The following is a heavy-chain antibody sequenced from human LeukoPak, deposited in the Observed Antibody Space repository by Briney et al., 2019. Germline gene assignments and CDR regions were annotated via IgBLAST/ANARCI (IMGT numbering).Heavy chain of an antibody. V-gene: IGHV3-30*02. CDR1: GFNFNTFG. CDR3: AKQIDGSGTFLYPKYFDY. J-gene: IGHJ4*02. D-gene: IGHD3-10*01. CDR2: IRHDGSDQ. Sequence: GGSLRLSCAASGFNFNTFGMHWVRQTPGKGLEWVAFIRHDGSDQYYADSVKGRFTLSRDNSQSTLYLQMNSLRTGDTAIYYCAKQIDGSGTFLYPKYFDYWGQGTLVTVSS.